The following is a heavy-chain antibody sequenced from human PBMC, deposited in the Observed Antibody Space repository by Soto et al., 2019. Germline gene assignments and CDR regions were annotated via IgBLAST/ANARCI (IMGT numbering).Heavy chain of an antibody. D-gene: IGHD3-3*01. Sequence: QVQLQQSGPGLVKPSQTLSLTRAISGDSVSSNSAAWNWIRQSPSRGLEWLGRTYYRSKWYNDYAVYVKSRITINPDTPKNQYSLQLNAVTPEDSAGYYCARLRFLEWSFDAFDIWGQGTMVTVSS. CDR1: GDSVSSNSAA. CDR2: TYYRSKWYN. V-gene: IGHV6-1*01. CDR3: ARLRFLEWSFDAFDI. J-gene: IGHJ3*02.